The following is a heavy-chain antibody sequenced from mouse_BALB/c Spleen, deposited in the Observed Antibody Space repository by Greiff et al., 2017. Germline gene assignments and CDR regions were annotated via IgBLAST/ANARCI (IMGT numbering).Heavy chain of an antibody. V-gene: IGHV5-17*02. CDR3: ARGNDLFAY. CDR2: ISSGSSTI. Sequence: DVQLVESGGGLVQPGGSRKLSCAASGFTISSFGMHWVRQAPEKGLEWVAYISSGSSTIYYADTVKGRFTISRDNPKNTLFLQMTSLRSEDTAMYYCARGNDLFAYWGQGTLVTVSA. CDR1: GFTISSFG. J-gene: IGHJ3*01. D-gene: IGHD2-4*01.